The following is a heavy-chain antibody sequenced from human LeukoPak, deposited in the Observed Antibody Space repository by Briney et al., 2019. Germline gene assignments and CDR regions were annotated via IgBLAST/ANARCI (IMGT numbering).Heavy chain of an antibody. CDR1: GGSISSSSYY. D-gene: IGHD5-18*01. CDR3: ANYSYDYYYMDV. Sequence: SETLSLTCTVSGGSISSSSYYWGWIRQPPGKGLEWIGSIYYSGSTYYNPSLKSRVTISVDTSKNQFSLKLSSVTAADTAVYYCANYSYDYYYMDVWGKGTAVTVSS. V-gene: IGHV4-39*01. CDR2: IYYSGST. J-gene: IGHJ6*03.